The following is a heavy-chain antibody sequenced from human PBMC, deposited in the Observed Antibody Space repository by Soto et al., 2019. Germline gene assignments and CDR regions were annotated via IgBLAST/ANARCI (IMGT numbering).Heavy chain of an antibody. Sequence: QVQLVESGGGVVQPGRSLRLSCAASGFSFSSYGMHWVRQAPGKGLEWVAVIWYDGSNKYYAHSVKGRFTISRDNSKNALYLQMNSLRAEDTAIYYCARDHTGSSWYPEFDYWGQGTLVTVSS. CDR3: ARDHTGSSWYPEFDY. J-gene: IGHJ4*02. CDR1: GFSFSSYG. CDR2: IWYDGSNK. V-gene: IGHV3-33*01. D-gene: IGHD6-13*01.